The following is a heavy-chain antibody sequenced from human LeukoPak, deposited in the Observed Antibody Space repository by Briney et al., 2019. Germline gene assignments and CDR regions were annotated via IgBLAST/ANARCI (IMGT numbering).Heavy chain of an antibody. CDR1: GFTFSSYG. CDR2: ISYDGSNK. Sequence: GGSLRLSCAASGFTFSSYGTHWVRQAPGKGLEWVAVISYDGSNKYYADSVKGRFTISRDNSKNTLYLQMNSLRAEDTAVYYCAKATQFDYWGQGTLVTVSS. V-gene: IGHV3-30*18. J-gene: IGHJ4*02. CDR3: AKATQFDY.